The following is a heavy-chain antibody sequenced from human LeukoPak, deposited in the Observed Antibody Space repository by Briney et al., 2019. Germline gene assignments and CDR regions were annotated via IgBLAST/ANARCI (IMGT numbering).Heavy chain of an antibody. J-gene: IGHJ4*02. Sequence: SETLSLTCTVSGGSISSSSYYWGWLRQPPGKGLEWIGSIYYSGSTYYNPSLKSRVTISVDTSKNQFSLKLSSVTAADTAVYYCARPKPDHPGWSAYSSSWYFDYWGQGTLVTVSS. CDR3: ARPKPDHPGWSAYSSSWYFDY. CDR1: GGSISSSSYY. D-gene: IGHD6-13*01. V-gene: IGHV4-39*01. CDR2: IYYSGST.